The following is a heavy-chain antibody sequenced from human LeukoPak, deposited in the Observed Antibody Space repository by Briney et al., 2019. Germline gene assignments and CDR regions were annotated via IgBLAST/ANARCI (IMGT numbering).Heavy chain of an antibody. Sequence: ASVKVSCKASGYTFTGYYMHWVRQAPGQGLEWMGRIKPNSGGTNCAQKFQGRVTMTRDTSISTAYMELSRLRSDDTAVYYCAREGDSSGYYPFDYWGQGTLVTVSS. CDR1: GYTFTGYY. V-gene: IGHV1-2*06. J-gene: IGHJ4*02. CDR3: AREGDSSGYYPFDY. D-gene: IGHD3-22*01. CDR2: IKPNSGGT.